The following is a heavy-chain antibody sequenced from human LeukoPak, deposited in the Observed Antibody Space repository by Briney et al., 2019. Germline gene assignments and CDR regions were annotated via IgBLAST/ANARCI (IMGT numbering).Heavy chain of an antibody. J-gene: IGHJ4*02. CDR3: ARGRGVVPAAIQYSFGSGGSYYFDS. CDR1: GFTFSSYA. D-gene: IGHD2-2*01. V-gene: IGHV3-30-3*01. Sequence: PGRSLRLSCAASGFTFSSYAMHWVRQAPGKGLEWVAVISYDGSNKYYADSVKGRFTISRDNSKNTLYLQMNSLRAADTAVYYCARGRGVVPAAIQYSFGSGGSYYFDSGGQGTRVTVSS. CDR2: ISYDGSNK.